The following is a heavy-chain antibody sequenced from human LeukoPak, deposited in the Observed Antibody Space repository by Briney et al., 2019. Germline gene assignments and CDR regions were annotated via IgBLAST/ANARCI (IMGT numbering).Heavy chain of an antibody. Sequence: PGGSLRLSCAASGFTFSSYDMHXXRQATGXXLXXXXXIGIAGETYYPGSVKGRFTISRENAKSSLYLQMNSLRAGDTAVYYCARQEPSSGYWGDAFDIWGQGTMVTVSS. CDR2: IGIAGET. J-gene: IGHJ3*02. D-gene: IGHD3-22*01. CDR3: ARQEPSSGYWGDAFDI. CDR1: GFTFSSYD. V-gene: IGHV3-13*01.